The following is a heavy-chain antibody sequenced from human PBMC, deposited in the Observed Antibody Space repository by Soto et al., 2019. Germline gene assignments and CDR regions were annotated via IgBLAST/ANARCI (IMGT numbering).Heavy chain of an antibody. Sequence: PSETLSLTCTVSGGSISSYYWGWTRQPPGKGLEWIGYIYYSGSTNYNPSLKSRVTISVDTSKNQLSLKLSSVTFADTAVYYCARRYGYYFDYWGQGTLVTVSS. V-gene: IGHV4-59*08. CDR3: ARRYGYYFDY. D-gene: IGHD4-17*01. CDR1: GGSISSYY. J-gene: IGHJ4*02. CDR2: IYYSGST.